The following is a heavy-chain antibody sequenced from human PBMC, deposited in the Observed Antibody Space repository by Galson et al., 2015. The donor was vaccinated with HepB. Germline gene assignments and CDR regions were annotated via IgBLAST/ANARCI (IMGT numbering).Heavy chain of an antibody. CDR3: ARFIYYHHGMDV. CDR1: GFTLSNYW. V-gene: IGHV3-74*01. J-gene: IGHJ6*02. D-gene: IGHD3-10*01. CDR2: LNSDGSSR. Sequence: SLRLSCAASGFTLSNYWMYWVRHAPGKGLAWVSRLNSDGSSRRYADFVKGRFTISRDNAENTMYLQVDSLRAEDTAVYYCARFIYYHHGMDVWGQGTTVIVSS.